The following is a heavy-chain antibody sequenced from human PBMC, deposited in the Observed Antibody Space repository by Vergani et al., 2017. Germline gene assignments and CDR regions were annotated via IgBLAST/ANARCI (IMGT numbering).Heavy chain of an antibody. D-gene: IGHD3-22*01. Sequence: VQLVQSGAEVKKPGESLRISCKGSGYSFTSYWISWVRQMPGKGLEWMGWISAYNGNTNYAQKLQGRVTMTTDTSTSTAYMELRSLRSDDTAVYYCARARGYYDSSGYWVGDYWGQGTLVTVSS. J-gene: IGHJ4*02. CDR1: GYSFTSYW. V-gene: IGHV1-18*04. CDR3: ARARGYYDSSGYWVGDY. CDR2: ISAYNGNT.